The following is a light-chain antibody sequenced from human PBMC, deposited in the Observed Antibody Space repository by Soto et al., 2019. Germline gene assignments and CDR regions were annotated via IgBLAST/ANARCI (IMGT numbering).Light chain of an antibody. CDR2: GAS. CDR3: QQYGSSPFN. V-gene: IGKV3-20*01. CDR1: QSVTSSY. Sequence: EIVLTQSPATLSLSSGERATLSCRASQSVTSSYIGWYQQKPGQAPRLLIYGASSRAAGIPDRFSGSGYGTDFTLTISRLEPEDSAVYYCQQYGSSPFNFGPGTKVDIK. J-gene: IGKJ3*01.